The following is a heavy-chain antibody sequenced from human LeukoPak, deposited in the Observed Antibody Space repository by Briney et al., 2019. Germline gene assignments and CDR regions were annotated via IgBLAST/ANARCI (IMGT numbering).Heavy chain of an antibody. CDR2: ISYDGSNK. CDR1: GFTFSSYA. Sequence: PGRSLRLSCAASGFTFSSYAMHWVRQAPGKGLEWVAVISYDGSNKYYADSVKGRFTISRDNSRNTLHLQMNSLRAEDTAVYSCAKASLRYFDWFSDYWGQGTLVTVSS. D-gene: IGHD3-9*01. CDR3: AKASLRYFDWFSDY. J-gene: IGHJ4*02. V-gene: IGHV3-30*18.